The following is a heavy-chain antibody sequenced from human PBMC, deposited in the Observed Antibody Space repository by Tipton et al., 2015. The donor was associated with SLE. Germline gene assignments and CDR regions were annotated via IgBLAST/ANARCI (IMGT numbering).Heavy chain of an antibody. Sequence: RSLRLSCAASGFTFSSYWMHWVRQAPGKGLEWVAFIAYDGKNKFYADSAKGRFTISRDNTKNMLFLQIDSLRPEDTAVYYCATAATSLFEFWGQGTLVTVSS. CDR3: ATAATSLFEF. J-gene: IGHJ4*02. CDR2: IAYDGKNK. D-gene: IGHD6-25*01. V-gene: IGHV3-33*02. CDR1: GFTFSSYW.